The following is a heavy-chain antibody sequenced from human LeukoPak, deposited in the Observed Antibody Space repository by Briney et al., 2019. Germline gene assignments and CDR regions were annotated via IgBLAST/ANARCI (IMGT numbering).Heavy chain of an antibody. Sequence: PGGSLRLSCAASGFTVSSNYMSWVRQAPGKGLEWVSVIYSGGNTYYADSVKGRFTISRDNSKNTLYLQVNSLRAEDTAVYYCARDRPRYCSSTSCYGSYGMDVWGQGTTVTVSS. D-gene: IGHD2-2*01. CDR3: ARDRPRYCSSTSCYGSYGMDV. CDR2: IYSGGNT. J-gene: IGHJ6*02. V-gene: IGHV3-66*01. CDR1: GFTVSSNY.